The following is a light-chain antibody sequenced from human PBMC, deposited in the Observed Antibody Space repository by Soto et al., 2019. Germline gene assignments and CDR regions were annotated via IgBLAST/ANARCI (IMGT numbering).Light chain of an antibody. V-gene: IGLV1-51*01. Sequence: QSVLAHPPSVSAAPGQKVTISCSGSSSNIGGNSVSWYQQLPGTAPKLLIYDDYKRPSGIPDRFSGSKSGTSATLGITGFQTGDEVDYYCGSRDSSLSAYVFATGTKVTVL. J-gene: IGLJ1*01. CDR1: SSNIGGNS. CDR3: GSRDSSLSAYV. CDR2: DDY.